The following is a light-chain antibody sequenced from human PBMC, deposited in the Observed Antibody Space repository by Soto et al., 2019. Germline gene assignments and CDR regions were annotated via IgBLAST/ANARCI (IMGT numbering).Light chain of an antibody. CDR1: SGHSSYA. CDR3: QTWGTGFQV. Sequence: QLVLTQSPSASASLGASVKLTCTLSSGHSSYAIAWHQKQPGKGPRYLMDLNNDGSHSKGDGIPDRFSGSSSGAERYLISSSLQSEDEADYYCQTWGTGFQVFGGGTKVTVL. CDR2: LNNDGSH. V-gene: IGLV4-69*01. J-gene: IGLJ2*01.